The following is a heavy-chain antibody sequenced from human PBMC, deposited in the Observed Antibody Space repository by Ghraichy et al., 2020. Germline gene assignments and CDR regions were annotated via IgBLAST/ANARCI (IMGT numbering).Heavy chain of an antibody. J-gene: IGHJ4*02. CDR2: IYYNGNT. D-gene: IGHD2-21*01. CDR3: ARGLLYYFDY. V-gene: IGHV4-59*02. Sequence: SETLSLTCSVSGGSVSSYWWSWIRQPPGKGLEWIGYIYYNGNTNYNPSLKSRVSISVDTSKSQFSLKLSSVTAADTAVYYCARGLLYYFDYWGQGTLVTVSS. CDR1: GGSVSSYW.